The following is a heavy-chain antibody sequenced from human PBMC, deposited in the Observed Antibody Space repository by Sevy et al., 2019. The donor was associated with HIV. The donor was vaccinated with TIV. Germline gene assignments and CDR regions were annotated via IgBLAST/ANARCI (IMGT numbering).Heavy chain of an antibody. CDR1: GGSISSYY. CDR2: IYYSGST. V-gene: IGHV4-59*01. Sequence: SETLSLTCTVSGGSISSYYWSWIRQPPGKGLEWIGYIYYSGSTNYNPSLKSRVTISVDTSKNQFSLKLSSVTAADTAVYYYARGIVATIYDYWGQGTLVTVSS. D-gene: IGHD5-12*01. J-gene: IGHJ4*02. CDR3: ARGIVATIYDY.